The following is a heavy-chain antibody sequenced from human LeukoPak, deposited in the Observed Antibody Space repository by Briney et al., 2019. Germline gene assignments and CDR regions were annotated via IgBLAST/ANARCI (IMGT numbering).Heavy chain of an antibody. D-gene: IGHD1-7*01. CDR3: ARIRVELRAPDY. Sequence: SETLSLTSTVSGGSISSYYWSWIRQPPGKGLEWIGYIYNSGSTNYNPSLKSRVTISVDTSKNQFSLKVSSVTAADTAVYYCARIRVELRAPDYWGQGTLVTVSS. V-gene: IGHV4-59*01. CDR1: GGSISSYY. J-gene: IGHJ4*02. CDR2: IYNSGST.